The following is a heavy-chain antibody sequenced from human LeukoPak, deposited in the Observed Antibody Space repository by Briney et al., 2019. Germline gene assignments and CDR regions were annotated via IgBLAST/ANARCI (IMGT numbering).Heavy chain of an antibody. V-gene: IGHV4-34*01. J-gene: IGHJ5*02. CDR3: ARGRNWNYGGWFDP. D-gene: IGHD1-7*01. CDR1: GGSFSGYY. CDR2: INHSGST. Sequence: SETLSLTCGVYGGSFSGYYWSWIRQPPGEGLEWIGEINHSGSTNHSPSLKSRVTISVDTSKNQFSLKLTSVTAADTAVYYCARGRNWNYGGWFDPWGQGTLVTVSS.